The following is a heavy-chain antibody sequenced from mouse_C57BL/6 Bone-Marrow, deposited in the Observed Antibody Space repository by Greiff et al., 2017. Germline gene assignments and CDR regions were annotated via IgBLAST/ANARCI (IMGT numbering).Heavy chain of an antibody. J-gene: IGHJ3*01. Sequence: QVQLQQSGAELARPGASVKLSCKASGYTFTSYGISWVKQIPGQGLEWIGEIYPGSGNTYYNAKFKGKATLTADKSSSTAYMELRSLTSEDTAVYFCAPIYYYTEAFAYWGQGTLVTVSA. CDR2: IYPGSGNT. CDR3: APIYYYTEAFAY. V-gene: IGHV1-81*01. D-gene: IGHD1-1*01. CDR1: GYTFTSYG.